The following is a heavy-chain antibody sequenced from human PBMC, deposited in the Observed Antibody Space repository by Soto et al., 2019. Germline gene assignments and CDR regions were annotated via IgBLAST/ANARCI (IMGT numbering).Heavy chain of an antibody. D-gene: IGHD4-4*01. J-gene: IGHJ4*02. CDR3: AKDPSNYEYYFDY. CDR2: ISWDGYGT. V-gene: IGHV3-43*01. CDR1: GFTFDDYT. Sequence: GGSLRLSCTASGFTFDDYTMHWVRQAPGKGLEWVSLISWDGYGTYYADSVKGRFTISRDNSKNSLYLQMNSLRTEDTALYYCAKDPSNYEYYFDYWGQGTLVTVSS.